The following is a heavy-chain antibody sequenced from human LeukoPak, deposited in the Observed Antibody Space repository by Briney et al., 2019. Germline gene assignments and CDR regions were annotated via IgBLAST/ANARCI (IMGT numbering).Heavy chain of an antibody. J-gene: IGHJ4*02. CDR2: IYTSGST. CDR3: ARFPSSSAHFDY. V-gene: IGHV4-61*02. Sequence: PSETLSLTCTVSGGSISSGSYYWSWIRQPAGKGLEWIGRIYTSGSTNYNPSLKSRVTISVDTSKNQFSLKLSSVTAADTAVYYCARFPSSSAHFDYWGQGTLVTVSS. D-gene: IGHD6-6*01. CDR1: GGSISSGSYY.